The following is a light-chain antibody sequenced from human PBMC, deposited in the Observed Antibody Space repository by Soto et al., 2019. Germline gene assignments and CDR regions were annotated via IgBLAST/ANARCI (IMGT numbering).Light chain of an antibody. J-gene: IGLJ3*02. Sequence: QSVLTQPPSVSGAPGQRVTISCTGTSSDVGAYNYVSWYQQHPGKAPKLMIYDVSKRPSGVPYRFSGSKSGNAASLTVSGLQGEDEADYYCSSYAGSSWVFGGGTKLTVL. CDR3: SSYAGSSWV. CDR2: DVS. V-gene: IGLV2-8*01. CDR1: SSDVGAYNY.